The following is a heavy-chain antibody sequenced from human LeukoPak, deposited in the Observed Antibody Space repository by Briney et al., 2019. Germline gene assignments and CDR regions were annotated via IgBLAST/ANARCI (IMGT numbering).Heavy chain of an antibody. CDR2: ISGSDGST. CDR1: GFTFSSYA. CDR3: AKDKIAAAGTGALCDY. J-gene: IGHJ4*02. Sequence: GGSLRLSCAASGFTFSSYAMSWVRQAPGKGLEWVSAISGSDGSTYYADSVKGRFTISRDNSKNTLYLQMNSLRAEDTAVYYCAKDKIAAAGTGALCDYWGQGTLVTVSS. V-gene: IGHV3-23*01. D-gene: IGHD6-13*01.